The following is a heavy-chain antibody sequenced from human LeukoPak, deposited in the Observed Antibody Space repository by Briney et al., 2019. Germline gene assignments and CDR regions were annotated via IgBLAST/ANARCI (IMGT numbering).Heavy chain of an antibody. Sequence: PGGSLRLSCAASGFSFSAYGMQWVRQAPGKGLQWVAVISHDGKVSYYADSVKGRFTISRDNSKNTLFLQMNSLTPEDTAVYYCAKEGTMNRSTWYDYWGQGTLVTVSS. J-gene: IGHJ4*02. CDR3: AKEGTMNRSTWYDY. CDR2: ISHDGKVS. V-gene: IGHV3-30*18. CDR1: GFSFSAYG. D-gene: IGHD6-13*01.